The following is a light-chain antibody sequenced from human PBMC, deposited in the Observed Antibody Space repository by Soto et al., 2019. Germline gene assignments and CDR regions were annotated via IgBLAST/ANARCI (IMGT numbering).Light chain of an antibody. J-gene: IGLJ3*02. CDR3: AAWDDSLNGWV. CDR2: SNN. CDR1: SSNIGANT. Sequence: QAVVTQPPSASGTPGQRVTISCSGSSSNIGANTVNWYQHLPGTAPKLLIYSNNLRPSGVPDRFSGSKSGTSASLAISGLQSDDEADYYCAAWDDSLNGWVFGGGTKVTVL. V-gene: IGLV1-44*01.